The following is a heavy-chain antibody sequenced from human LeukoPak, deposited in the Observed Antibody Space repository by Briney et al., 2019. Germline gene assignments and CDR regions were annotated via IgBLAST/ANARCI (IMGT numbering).Heavy chain of an antibody. J-gene: IGHJ4*02. CDR2: IYSGGTT. V-gene: IGHV3-53*01. CDR3: AREGQRSSDWYGGNYFNY. Sequence: GGSLRLSCAASGFTVSSSYMSWVRQAPGKGLEWVSIIYSGGTTFYADSVMGRFTISRDNSKNTLYLQMNSLRAEDTAVYYCAREGQRSSDWYGGNYFNYWGQGTLVIVSS. D-gene: IGHD6-13*01. CDR1: GFTVSSSY.